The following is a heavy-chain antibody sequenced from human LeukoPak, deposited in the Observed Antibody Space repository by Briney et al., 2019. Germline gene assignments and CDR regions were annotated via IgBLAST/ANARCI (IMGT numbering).Heavy chain of an antibody. D-gene: IGHD3-22*01. CDR3: ARDSSGYYSDY. CDR2: IYYSGST. Sequence: SETLSLTCTVSGGSISSYYWSWIRQPPGKGLEWIGYIYYSGSTNYNPSLKSRVTISVDTSKNQFSLKLSSVTAADTAVYYCARDSSGYYSDYWGQGTLVTVSS. J-gene: IGHJ4*02. CDR1: GGSISSYY. V-gene: IGHV4-59*01.